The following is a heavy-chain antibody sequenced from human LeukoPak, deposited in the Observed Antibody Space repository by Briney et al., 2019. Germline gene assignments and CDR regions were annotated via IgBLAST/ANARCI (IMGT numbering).Heavy chain of an antibody. CDR2: IKSKTDGGTI. CDR1: GITFSNAW. Sequence: GGSLRLSCAASGITFSNAWMSWVRQAPGQGLEWVGRIKSKTDGGTIDYAAPVKGRFTISRDDSKTTLYLQMNSLRTEDTAVYYCATKSCSAGGDLDYWGQGTLVTVSS. V-gene: IGHV3-15*01. CDR3: ATKSCSAGGDLDY. D-gene: IGHD3-10*01. J-gene: IGHJ4*02.